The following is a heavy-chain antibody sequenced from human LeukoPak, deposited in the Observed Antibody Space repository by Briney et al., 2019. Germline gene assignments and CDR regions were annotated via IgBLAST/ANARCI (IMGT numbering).Heavy chain of an antibody. J-gene: IGHJ4*02. CDR1: GFTFSNYN. CDR2: ISSSSTNI. D-gene: IGHD1-26*01. CDR3: AKDLEGATPPGFDY. V-gene: IGHV3-21*04. Sequence: GGSLRLSCAASGFTFSNYNMNWVRQAPGKGLEWVSYISSSSTNIYYTDSVKGRFTISRDNSKNTLYLQMNSLRAEDTAVYYCAKDLEGATPPGFDYWGQGTLVTVSS.